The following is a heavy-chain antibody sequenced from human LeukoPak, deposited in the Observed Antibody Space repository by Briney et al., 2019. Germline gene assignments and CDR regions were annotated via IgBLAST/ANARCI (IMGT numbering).Heavy chain of an antibody. J-gene: IGHJ4*02. CDR1: GFIFSSYS. V-gene: IGHV3-48*01. D-gene: IGHD2-15*01. CDR2: ISSSSSSI. CDR3: AREDLVECFDS. Sequence: GGSLRLSCAASGFIFSSYSMNWVRQAPGKGLEWVSYISSSSSSIYYADCVKGRFTISRDNAKNSLYLQMNSLRVEDTAIYYCAREDLVECFDSWGQGTLVTVSS.